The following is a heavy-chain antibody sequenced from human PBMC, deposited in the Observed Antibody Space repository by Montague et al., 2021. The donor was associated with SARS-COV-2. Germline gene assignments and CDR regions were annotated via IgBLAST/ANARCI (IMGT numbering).Heavy chain of an antibody. D-gene: IGHD2-8*01. CDR1: GGAMSSYY. J-gene: IGHJ5*02. CDR2: IYYSGST. V-gene: IGHV4-59*08. Sequence: SETLSLTCTVSGGAMSSYYWSWIRQPPGKGLEWIGYIYYSGSTNYNPSLKSRVTISVDTSKNQFSLKLRSVTAADTAAYCCARHGCSNGRHRCGFDPWGQGTLVTVSS. CDR3: ARHGCSNGRHRCGFDP.